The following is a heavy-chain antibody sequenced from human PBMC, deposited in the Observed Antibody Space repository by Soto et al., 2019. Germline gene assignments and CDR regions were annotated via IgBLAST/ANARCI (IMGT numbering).Heavy chain of an antibody. Sequence: ASVKVSCKASGYTFTSYYMHWVRQAPGQGLEWKGIINPSGGSTSYAQKFQGRVTMTRDTSTSTVYMELSSLRSEDTAVYYCARVGERNGPFDYWGQGTLVTVSS. V-gene: IGHV1-46*01. CDR1: GYTFTSYY. CDR3: ARVGERNGPFDY. J-gene: IGHJ4*02. D-gene: IGHD1-26*01. CDR2: INPSGGST.